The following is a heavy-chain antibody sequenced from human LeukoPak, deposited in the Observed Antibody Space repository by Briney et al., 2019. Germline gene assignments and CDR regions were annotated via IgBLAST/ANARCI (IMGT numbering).Heavy chain of an antibody. CDR3: AREGYCSGASCSGDY. J-gene: IGHJ4*02. CDR2: IYYSGNT. V-gene: IGHV4-39*02. D-gene: IGHD2-15*01. Sequence: SETLSLTCTVSGDSISTSNSYWGWIRQPPGKGLEWIGSIYYSGNTYYNASLKSRVTISLDTSKNQFSLKLSSVTAADTAVYYCAREGYCSGASCSGDYWGQGTLVTVSS. CDR1: GDSISTSNSY.